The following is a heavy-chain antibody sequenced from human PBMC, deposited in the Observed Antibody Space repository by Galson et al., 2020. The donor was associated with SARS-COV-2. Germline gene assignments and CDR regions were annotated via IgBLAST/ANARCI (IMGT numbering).Heavy chain of an antibody. Sequence: SSAPLSLPFAAYGASFSGYYWSWIRQPPGQGLEWIGEIKHSGSTHYTQSLKSRVTISVDTSKNQFSLKLSSVTAADTAVYYCAKRRSLGYCSGGSCYSISRYYYYGMDVWGQGTTVTVSS. J-gene: IGHJ6*02. V-gene: IGHV4-34*01. CDR2: IKHSGST. D-gene: IGHD2-15*01. CDR1: GASFSGYY. CDR3: AKRRSLGYCSGGSCYSISRYYYYGMDV.